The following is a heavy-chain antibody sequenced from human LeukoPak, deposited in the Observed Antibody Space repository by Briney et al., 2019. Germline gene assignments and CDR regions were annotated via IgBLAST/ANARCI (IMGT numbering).Heavy chain of an antibody. CDR3: ARGRFFSSYSGSSDY. V-gene: IGHV3-48*01. Sequence: PGGSLRLSCAASGFTFSSYSMNWVRQAPGKGLGWVSYISCSSSTIYYADSVKGRFTISRDNAKNSLYLQMNSLRAEDTAVYYCARGRFFSSYSGSSDYWGQGTLVTVSS. J-gene: IGHJ4*02. CDR2: ISCSSSTI. D-gene: IGHD1-26*01. CDR1: GFTFSSYS.